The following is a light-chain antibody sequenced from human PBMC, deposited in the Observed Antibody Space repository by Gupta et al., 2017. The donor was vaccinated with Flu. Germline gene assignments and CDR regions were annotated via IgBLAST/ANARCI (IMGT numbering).Light chain of an antibody. V-gene: IGLV3-21*02. J-gene: IGLJ1*01. CDR1: NLGRNA. CDR2: DTS. CDR3: QVWDAATDHTV. Sequence: YVLTPPPSMSVAPGQTARITCAGDNLGRNAVQWYLQKPGQAPVLVVFDTSNRPSDIPERFSGSDSGDTATLTISRVEAGDEADYYCQVWDAATDHTVFEPGTQVTVL.